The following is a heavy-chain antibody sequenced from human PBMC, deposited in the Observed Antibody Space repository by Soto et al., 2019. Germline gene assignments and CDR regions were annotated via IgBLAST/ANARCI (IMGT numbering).Heavy chain of an antibody. D-gene: IGHD6-13*01. J-gene: IGHJ6*02. V-gene: IGHV4-39*01. CDR3: ARVYSSSDYYYGMDV. Sequence: SETLSLTCTVSGGSISSSSYYWGWIRQPPGKGLEWIGSIYYSGSTYYNPSLKSRVTISVDTSKNQFSLKLSSVTAADTAVYYCARVYSSSDYYYGMDVWGQGTTVTVSS. CDR2: IYYSGST. CDR1: GGSISSSSYY.